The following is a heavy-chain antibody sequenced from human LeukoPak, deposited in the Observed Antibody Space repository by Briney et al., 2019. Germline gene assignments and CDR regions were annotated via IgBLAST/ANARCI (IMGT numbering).Heavy chain of an antibody. J-gene: IGHJ5*02. V-gene: IGHV1-69*13. CDR1: GCTFSSYA. CDR2: IIPIFGTA. D-gene: IGHD2-2*01. Sequence: ASLKVSCKASGCTFSSYAISWVRQAPGQGLQWMGGIIPIFGTANYAQKFQGRVTITADESTSTAYMELSSLRSEDTAVYYCARAEYQLLPFDPWGQGTLVTVSS. CDR3: ARAEYQLLPFDP.